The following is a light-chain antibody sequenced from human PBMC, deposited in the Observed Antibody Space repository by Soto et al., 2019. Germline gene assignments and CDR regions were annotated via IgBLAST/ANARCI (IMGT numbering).Light chain of an antibody. Sequence: DIQMTQSPSSLSASVGERVTITCRASQSIGTYLNWYQLKPGKAPKVLIYAASNLQSGVPSRFTGSGSGTDFTLTISSLQPEDFATCYCQQSYSTPRTFGQGTKVEMK. CDR1: QSIGTY. V-gene: IGKV1-39*01. J-gene: IGKJ2*01. CDR3: QQSYSTPRT. CDR2: AAS.